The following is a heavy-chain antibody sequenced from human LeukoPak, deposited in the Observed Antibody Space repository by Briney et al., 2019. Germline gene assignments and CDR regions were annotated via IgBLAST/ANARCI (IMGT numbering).Heavy chain of an antibody. CDR2: IYYSGST. J-gene: IGHJ4*02. CDR3: ARAYSSSRFYFDY. V-gene: IGHV4-59*01. Sequence: SETLSLTCTVSVGAISSYYWSWIRQPPGKGLEWIGYIYYSGSTNYNPSLKSRVTISVDTSKNQFSLKLSSVTAADTAVYYCARAYSSSRFYFDYWGQGTLVTVSS. D-gene: IGHD6-13*01. CDR1: VGAISSYY.